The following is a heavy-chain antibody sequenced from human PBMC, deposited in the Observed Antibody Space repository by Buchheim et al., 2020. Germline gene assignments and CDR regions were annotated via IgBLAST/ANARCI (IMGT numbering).Heavy chain of an antibody. D-gene: IGHD5-24*01. CDR2: ISYDGSNK. CDR3: ARDFRMAYYFDY. V-gene: IGHV3-30-3*01. J-gene: IGHJ4*02. Sequence: QVQLVESGGGVVQPGRSLRLSCAASGFTFSSYAMHWVRQAPGKGLEWVAVISYDGSNKYYADSVKGRFTISRDNSKNTLYLQMNSLRAEDTAVYYCARDFRMAYYFDYWGQGTL. CDR1: GFTFSSYA.